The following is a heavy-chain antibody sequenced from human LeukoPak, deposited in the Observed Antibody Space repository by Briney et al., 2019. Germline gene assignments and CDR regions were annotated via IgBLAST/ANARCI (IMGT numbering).Heavy chain of an antibody. D-gene: IGHD4-17*01. CDR2: IWYDGSNK. CDR1: GFTFSSYG. V-gene: IGHV3-33*08. Sequence: PGRSLRLSCAASGFTFSSYGMHWVRQAPGKGLEWVAVIWYDGSNKYYADSVKGRFTISRDNSKNTLYLQMNSPRAEDTAVYYCARSRGDYGYFDYWGQGTLVTVSS. J-gene: IGHJ4*02. CDR3: ARSRGDYGYFDY.